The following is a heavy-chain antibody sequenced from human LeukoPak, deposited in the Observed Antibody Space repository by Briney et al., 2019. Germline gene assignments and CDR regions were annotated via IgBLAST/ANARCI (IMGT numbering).Heavy chain of an antibody. V-gene: IGHV3-23*01. CDR3: AKYSGSGTKTFDY. CDR2: ISGGDSST. CDR1: GFTISSYA. Sequence: GGSLRLSCAASGFTISSYAMSWVRQAPGKGLEWVSAISGGDSSTYYADSAKGRFTISRDNSKNTLYLQMNSLRAEDTAVFYCAKYSGSGTKTFDYWGQGTLVTVSS. J-gene: IGHJ4*02. D-gene: IGHD3-10*01.